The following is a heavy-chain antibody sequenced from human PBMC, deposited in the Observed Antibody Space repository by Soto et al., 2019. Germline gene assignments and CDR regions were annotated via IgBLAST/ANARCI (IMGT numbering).Heavy chain of an antibody. CDR3: AKDQRLLRYFDWDHFDY. J-gene: IGHJ4*02. D-gene: IGHD3-9*01. V-gene: IGHV3-30*18. CDR2: ISYDGSNK. Sequence: PGGSLRLSCXASGFTFSSYGMHWVRQAPGKGLEWVAVISYDGSNKYYADSVKGRFTISRDNSKNTLYLQMNSLRAEDTAVYYCAKDQRLLRYFDWDHFDYWGQGTLVTVSS. CDR1: GFTFSSYG.